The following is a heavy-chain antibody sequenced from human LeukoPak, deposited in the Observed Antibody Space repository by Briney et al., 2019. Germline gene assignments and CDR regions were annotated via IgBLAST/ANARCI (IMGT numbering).Heavy chain of an antibody. CDR2: INAGNGNT. J-gene: IGHJ4*02. V-gene: IGHV1-3*01. CDR3: ARGDTYYYDSSGYPLDY. D-gene: IGHD3-22*01. CDR1: GYTFTSYA. Sequence: ASVKVSCTASGYTFTSYAMHWVRQAPGQRLEWMGWINAGNGNTKYSQKFQGRVTITRDTSASTAYMELSSLRSEDTAVYYCARGDTYYYDSSGYPLDYWGQGTLVTVSS.